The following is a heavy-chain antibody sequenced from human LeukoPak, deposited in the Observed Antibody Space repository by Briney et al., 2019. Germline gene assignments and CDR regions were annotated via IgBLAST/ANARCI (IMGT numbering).Heavy chain of an antibody. CDR2: INSDGSST. V-gene: IGHV3-74*01. D-gene: IGHD3-9*01. CDR3: ARDPPYYDILTDAFDI. CDR1: GFTFDDYG. J-gene: IGHJ3*02. Sequence: PGGSLRLSCAASGFTFDDYGMSWVRQAPGKGLVWVSRINSDGSSTSYADSVKGRFTISRDNAKNTLYLQMNSLRAEDTAVYYCARDPPYYDILTDAFDIWGQGTMVTVSS.